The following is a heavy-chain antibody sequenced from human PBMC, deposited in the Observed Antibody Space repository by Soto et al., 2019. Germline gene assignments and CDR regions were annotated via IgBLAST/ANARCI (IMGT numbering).Heavy chain of an antibody. J-gene: IGHJ4*02. V-gene: IGHV1-69*13. CDR1: GGTFSSYA. CDR3: ARVRWIQLWSPFDY. CDR2: IIPIFGTA. D-gene: IGHD5-18*01. Sequence: GASVKVSCKASGGTFSSYAISWVRQAPGQGLEWMGGIIPIFGTANYAQKFQGRVTITADESTSTAYMELSSLRSEDTAVYYCARVRWIQLWSPFDYWGQGTLVTVSS.